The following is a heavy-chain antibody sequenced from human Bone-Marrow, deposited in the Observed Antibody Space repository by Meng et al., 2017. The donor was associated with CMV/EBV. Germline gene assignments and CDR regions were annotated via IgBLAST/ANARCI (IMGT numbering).Heavy chain of an antibody. Sequence: SCAVSSGSISSNKGWSWVRQPPGKGLEWIGEIHHSGNTNYNPSLKSRVTISIDKSKNQFSLKLSFVTAADTAVYYCVKPGGNGVGYEYGMDVWGQGTTVTVSS. D-gene: IGHD4-23*01. CDR2: IHHSGNT. J-gene: IGHJ6*02. CDR1: SGSISSNKG. V-gene: IGHV4-4*02. CDR3: VKPGGNGVGYEYGMDV.